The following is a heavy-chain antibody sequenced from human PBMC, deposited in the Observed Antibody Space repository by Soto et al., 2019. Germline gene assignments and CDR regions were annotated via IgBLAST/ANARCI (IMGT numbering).Heavy chain of an antibody. D-gene: IGHD3-9*01. J-gene: IGHJ2*01. V-gene: IGHV4-34*01. CDR2: INDRGSI. CDR3: ARESHDILTGPPWVWYFDI. Sequence: QVQLPQWGAGPLRPLETLSLTCGVSGGSFSGYYWAWLRQSPGKGLEWIGEINDRGSINYNPSLKSRVSISVDTSKNHYSLNLRSVTAADTAVYYCARESHDILTGPPWVWYFDIWGRGTLVTVSS. CDR1: GGSFSGYY.